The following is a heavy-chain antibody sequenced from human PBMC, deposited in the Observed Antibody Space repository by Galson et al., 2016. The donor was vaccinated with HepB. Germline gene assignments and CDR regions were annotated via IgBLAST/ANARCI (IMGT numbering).Heavy chain of an antibody. V-gene: IGHV3-23*01. CDR3: AREGHLWIACFDY. D-gene: IGHD2-2*03. J-gene: IGHJ4*02. CDR1: GFPFSTYA. Sequence: SLRLSCAASGFPFSTYAMSWVRQAPGKGLEWVSGISGSGANTYYADSVKGRFTISRDNSKNTLYLHMTSLRAEDAAVYYCAREGHLWIACFDYWGQGTLVTVSS. CDR2: ISGSGANT.